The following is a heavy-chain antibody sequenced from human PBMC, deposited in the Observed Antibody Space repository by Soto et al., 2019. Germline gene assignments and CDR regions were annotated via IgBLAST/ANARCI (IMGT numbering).Heavy chain of an antibody. CDR3: XXXXXXXYGDV. CDR2: INPNSGGT. D-gene: IGHD3-10*01. Sequence: QVQLVQSGAEVKKPGASVKVSCKASGYTFTGYYMHXXXXXXXXGLEWMGWINPNSGGTNYAQKFQGWVTMTRDTXXXXXXXXXXXXXXXXXXXXXXXXXXXXXYGDVWGQGTTVTVSS. CDR1: GYTFTGYY. V-gene: IGHV1-2*04. J-gene: IGHJ6*02.